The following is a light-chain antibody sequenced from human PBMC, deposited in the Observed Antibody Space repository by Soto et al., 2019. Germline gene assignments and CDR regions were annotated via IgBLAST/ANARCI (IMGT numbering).Light chain of an antibody. Sequence: QSALTQPASVSGSPGQSITISCTGTSSDVGSYNFVSWYQQHPGKAPKLMIYVVTKRPSGVSDRFSGSRSGNTASLTISGLQAEDEADYYCCSYASSSTYVFGSGTKLTVL. J-gene: IGLJ1*01. CDR3: CSYASSSTYV. CDR1: SSDVGSYNF. CDR2: VVT. V-gene: IGLV2-23*02.